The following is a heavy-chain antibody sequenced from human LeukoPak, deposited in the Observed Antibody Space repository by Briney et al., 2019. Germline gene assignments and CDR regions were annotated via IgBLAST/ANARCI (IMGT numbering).Heavy chain of an antibody. D-gene: IGHD4-17*01. V-gene: IGHV3-21*01. CDR1: GFTFSTYS. J-gene: IGHJ3*02. CDR2: IGGSSTSI. CDR3: ARELGGDYGEAFDI. Sequence: GGSLRLSCAASGFTFSTYSMNWVRQAPGKGLEWVSCIGGSSTSIYYADSVRGRFTISRDDAKSSLYLQMNSLRAEDAAVYYCARELGGDYGEAFDIWGQGTMVTVSS.